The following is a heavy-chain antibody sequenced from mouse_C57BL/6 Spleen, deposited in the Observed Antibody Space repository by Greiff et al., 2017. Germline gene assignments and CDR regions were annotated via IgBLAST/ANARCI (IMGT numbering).Heavy chain of an antibody. CDR2: ISYDGSN. CDR3: ARGGDDYDWFAY. CDR1: GYSITSGYY. D-gene: IGHD2-4*01. J-gene: IGHJ3*01. Sequence: EVQLQQSGPGLVKPSQSLSLTCSVTGYSITSGYYWNWIRQFPGSKLEWMGYISYDGSNNYNPSLKNRISITRDTSKNQFFLKLNSVTTEDTATYYCARGGDDYDWFAYWGQGTLVTVSA. V-gene: IGHV3-6*01.